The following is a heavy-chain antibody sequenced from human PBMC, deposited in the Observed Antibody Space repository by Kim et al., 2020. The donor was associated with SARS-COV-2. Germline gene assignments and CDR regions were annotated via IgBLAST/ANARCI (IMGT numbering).Heavy chain of an antibody. Sequence: GGSLRLSCVVSGFNFNYYGMHWVRQAPGKGLEWVAGISYEGSKKFYADSLMGRFTISRDSSKNTLYLQMDSLISEDTAVYYCAKRGGVFDLSRSSYIDY. V-gene: IGHV3-30*18. D-gene: IGHD3-10*02. CDR2: ISYEGSKK. J-gene: IGHJ4*01. CDR1: GFNFNYYG. CDR3: AKRGGVFDLSRSSYIDY.